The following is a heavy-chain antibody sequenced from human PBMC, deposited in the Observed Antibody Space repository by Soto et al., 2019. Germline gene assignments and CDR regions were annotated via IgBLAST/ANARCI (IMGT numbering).Heavy chain of an antibody. D-gene: IGHD2-21*01. CDR1: GFSVSATS. CDR3: ARVSFHYGMDV. CDR2: MHRGGTT. V-gene: IGHV3-53*01. Sequence: GGSLRLSCVVSGFSVSATSIFWVRQATGKGLEWVSLMHRGGTTDNADSVKGRFTTSRDKSKNTLYLQMNSLRAEDTAVYYCARVSFHYGMDVWGQGTTVTVSS. J-gene: IGHJ6*02.